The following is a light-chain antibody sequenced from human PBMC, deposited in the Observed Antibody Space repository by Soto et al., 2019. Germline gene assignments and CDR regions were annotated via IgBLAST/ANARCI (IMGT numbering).Light chain of an antibody. J-gene: IGLJ1*01. CDR2: DVS. Sequence: QSVLTHPRSVSGSPGQSVTISCTGTSSDVGGYDYVSWYQQHPGKAPQLMIYDVSERPSGVPDRFSGSKSGNTASLTISGLQAEDEADYYCCSYAGSYTYVFGTGTKVTVL. CDR3: CSYAGSYTYV. V-gene: IGLV2-11*01. CDR1: SSDVGGYDY.